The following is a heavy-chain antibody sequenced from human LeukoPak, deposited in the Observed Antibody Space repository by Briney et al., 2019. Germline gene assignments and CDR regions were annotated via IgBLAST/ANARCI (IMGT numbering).Heavy chain of an antibody. CDR1: GFTFSSYA. D-gene: IGHD6-19*01. CDR3: AKDVAPDSGWDLDY. V-gene: IGHV3-23*01. Sequence: GGSLRLSCAASGFTFSSYAMHWVRQGPGKGLEWVSSIYNSGAKTFYADSVKGRFTISRDNSKNTLYLQMNSLRVEDTAVYYCAKDVAPDSGWDLDYWGQGTLVTVSS. J-gene: IGHJ4*02. CDR2: IYNSGAKT.